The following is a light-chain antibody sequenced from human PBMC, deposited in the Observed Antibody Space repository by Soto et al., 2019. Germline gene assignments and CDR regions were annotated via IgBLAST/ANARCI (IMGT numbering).Light chain of an antibody. J-gene: IGKJ1*01. Sequence: DIVMTQSPLSLPVTPGEPASISFMSSQILLHSNGYNYLDWYLQKPGQSPQLLIYLGSYRASGVPDRFSGSGSGTDFTLKISRVEAEDVGVYYCMQALQTRTFGQGTKVDIK. CDR3: MQALQTRT. V-gene: IGKV2-28*01. CDR2: LGS. CDR1: QILLHSNGYNY.